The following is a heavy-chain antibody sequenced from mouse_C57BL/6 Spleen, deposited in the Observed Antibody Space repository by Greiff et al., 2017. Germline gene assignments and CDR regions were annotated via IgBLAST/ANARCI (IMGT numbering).Heavy chain of an antibody. CDR2: ISSGGDYI. Sequence: EVHLVESGEGLVKPGGSLKLSCAASGFTFSSYAMSWVRQTPEKRLEWVAYISSGGDYIYYADTVKGRFTISRDNARNTLYLQMSSLKSEDTAMYYCTRDGYDSRFAYWGQGTLVTVSA. J-gene: IGHJ3*01. CDR3: TRDGYDSRFAY. V-gene: IGHV5-9-1*02. D-gene: IGHD2-2*01. CDR1: GFTFSSYA.